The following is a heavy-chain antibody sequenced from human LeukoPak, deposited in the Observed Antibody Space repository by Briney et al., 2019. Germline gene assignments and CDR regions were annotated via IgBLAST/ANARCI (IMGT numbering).Heavy chain of an antibody. CDR1: GGSMSSSSNY. D-gene: IGHD6-13*01. CDR2: IYHSGST. V-gene: IGHV4-39*01. Sequence: SETLSLTCTVSGGSMSSSSNYWGWIRQPPGKGLEWIGSIYHSGSTYYNPSLKSRVTISVDTSKKQFSLKLSSVTAADTAVYYCARHKAVAGAGTDCWGQGTLVIVSS. J-gene: IGHJ4*02. CDR3: ARHKAVAGAGTDC.